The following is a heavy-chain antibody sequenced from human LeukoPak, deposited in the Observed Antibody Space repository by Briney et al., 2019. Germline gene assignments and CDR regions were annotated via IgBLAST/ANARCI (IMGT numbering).Heavy chain of an antibody. V-gene: IGHV4-59*11. D-gene: IGHD6-19*01. CDR1: GVSISNHY. CDR3: ARAVYCSGWHFDY. CDR2: IYFSRST. J-gene: IGHJ4*02. Sequence: PSETLSLTCTVSGVSISNHYWSWIRLPPGKGLQFIGYIYFSRSTHSNPSLESRVTISVDTSKNQMSLKLNSVTAADTAVYYCARAVYCSGWHFDYWGQGTRVTVSS.